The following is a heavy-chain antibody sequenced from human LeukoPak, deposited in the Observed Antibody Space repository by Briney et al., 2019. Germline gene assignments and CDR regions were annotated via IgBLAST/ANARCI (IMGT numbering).Heavy chain of an antibody. Sequence: GGSLRLACAASGFPFSRHSMNWIRQAPGKGLEWISSISDSSSHIYSADSMKGRFTISRDNAKNSLYLQMNSLRAEDTGVYYCARLGQTGTPDYWGQGTLVTVSS. V-gene: IGHV3-21*01. CDR1: GFPFSRHS. J-gene: IGHJ4*02. CDR2: ISDSSSHI. D-gene: IGHD1-7*01. CDR3: ARLGQTGTPDY.